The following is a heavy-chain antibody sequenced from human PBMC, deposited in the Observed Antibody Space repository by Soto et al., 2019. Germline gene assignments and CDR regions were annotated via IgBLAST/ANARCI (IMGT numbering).Heavy chain of an antibody. Sequence: QVQLVQSGTEVKMLGASVKVSCKASGYTFTSYDISWVRQAPGQGLEWMGWVTPYKDNTKYAENLQARVTMSTDTSTSTAYMELRSLRSDDTAVYYCARVSTIAIFDYWGQGTLVTVSS. V-gene: IGHV1-18*01. CDR1: GYTFTSYD. J-gene: IGHJ4*02. CDR3: ARVSTIAIFDY. D-gene: IGHD5-12*01. CDR2: VTPYKDNT.